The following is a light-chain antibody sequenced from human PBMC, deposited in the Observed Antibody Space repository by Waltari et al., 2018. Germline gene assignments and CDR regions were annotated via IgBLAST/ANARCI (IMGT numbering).Light chain of an antibody. V-gene: IGLV2-11*01. CDR2: DVS. Sequence: QSALTQPRSVSGSPGQSVTISCTATGSDVPDSNFVSWYQQHPGEAPKLVIYDVSERPSGVPDRFSGSKSGNSASLSVSGLQAEDEAVYYCCSYTGTWVFGGGTKLTVL. CDR3: CSYTGTWV. J-gene: IGLJ3*02. CDR1: GSDVPDSNF.